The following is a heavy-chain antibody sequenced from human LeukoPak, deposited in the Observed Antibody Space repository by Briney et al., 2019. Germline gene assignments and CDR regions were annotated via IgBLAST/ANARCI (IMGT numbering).Heavy chain of an antibody. J-gene: IGHJ6*03. CDR3: ARDDYGDYRYYYYMDV. Sequence: SVKVSCKASGGTFSSYAISWVRQAPGQGLEWMGGIIPIFGTANYAQKFQGRVTITTDESTSTAYMELSSLRSEDTAVYYCARDDYGDYRYYYYMDVWGKETTVTVSS. CDR2: IIPIFGTA. CDR1: GGTFSSYA. V-gene: IGHV1-69*05. D-gene: IGHD4-17*01.